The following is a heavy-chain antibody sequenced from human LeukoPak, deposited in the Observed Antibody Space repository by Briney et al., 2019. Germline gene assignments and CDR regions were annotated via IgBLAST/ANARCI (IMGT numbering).Heavy chain of an antibody. CDR1: GFIVTNNY. Sequence: GGFLSLSCASAGFIVTNNYHNWVRPAAGRGLWWVSIVYSGESTYYADSVNGRFTISRDNSKNMVFLQMNSLRVEDTAMYYCARDPPAVLIDTYGWGKGTLVTVSS. V-gene: IGHV3-66*01. CDR3: ARDPPAVLIDTYG. D-gene: IGHD2-8*01. J-gene: IGHJ4*02. CDR2: VYSGEST.